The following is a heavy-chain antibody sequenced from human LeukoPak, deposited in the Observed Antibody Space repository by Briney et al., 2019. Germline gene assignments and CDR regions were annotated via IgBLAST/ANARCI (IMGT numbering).Heavy chain of an antibody. Sequence: GGSLRLSCAASGFTFSSYWISWVRQAPGKGLEWVANIKQDGSEKYYVDSVKGRFTISRDNAKNSLYLQMDSLRAEDTAVYYCARDLHGSRDVWGKGTTVTVSS. D-gene: IGHD3-10*01. V-gene: IGHV3-7*01. CDR2: IKQDGSEK. J-gene: IGHJ6*04. CDR3: ARDLHGSRDV. CDR1: GFTFSSYW.